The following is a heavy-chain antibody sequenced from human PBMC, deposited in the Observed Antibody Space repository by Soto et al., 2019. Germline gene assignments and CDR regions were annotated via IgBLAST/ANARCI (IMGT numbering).Heavy chain of an antibody. V-gene: IGHV3-30*18. D-gene: IGHD2-8*01. CDR3: AKEFCTNGVCYRTYYYDGMDV. CDR1: GFTFTNYG. J-gene: IGHJ6*02. CDR2: ISFDGTSK. Sequence: GGSLRLSCAVSGFTFTNYGLHWVRQAPGKGLEWVAVISFDGTSKYYADSVKGRFTISRDNSKNTVYLQMNSLRAEDTAVYYCAKEFCTNGVCYRTYYYDGMDVWGQGTTVTVSS.